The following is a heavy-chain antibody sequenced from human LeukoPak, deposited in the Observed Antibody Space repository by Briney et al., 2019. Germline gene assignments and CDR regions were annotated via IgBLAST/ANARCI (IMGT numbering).Heavy chain of an antibody. Sequence: PGGSLRLSCAASGFTFSSYAMSWVRQAPGKGLEWVSAISGSGGSTYYADSVKGRFTICRDNSKNTLYLQMNSLRAEDTAVYYCAKFPTYYYDSSGSHFDYWGQGTLVTVSS. CDR2: ISGSGGST. CDR3: AKFPTYYYDSSGSHFDY. CDR1: GFTFSSYA. V-gene: IGHV3-23*01. J-gene: IGHJ4*02. D-gene: IGHD3-22*01.